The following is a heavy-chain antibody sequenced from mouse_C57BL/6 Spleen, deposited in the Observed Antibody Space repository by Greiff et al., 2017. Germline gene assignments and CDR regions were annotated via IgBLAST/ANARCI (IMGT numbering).Heavy chain of an antibody. J-gene: IGHJ3*01. Sequence: QVQLQPSGAELAKPGASVKLFCKASGYTFPSYWMHWVKQRPGQGLEWIGYINPSSGYTKYNQKFKDKATLTADKSSSPANKQLSSLTYEDSACYCCGRDYGSNFAYWGQGTLVTVSA. CDR2: INPSSGYT. CDR1: GYTFPSYW. D-gene: IGHD1-1*01. V-gene: IGHV1-7*01. CDR3: GRDYGSNFAY.